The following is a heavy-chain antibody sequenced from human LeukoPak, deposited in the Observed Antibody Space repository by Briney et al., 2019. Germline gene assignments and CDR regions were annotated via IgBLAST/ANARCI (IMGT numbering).Heavy chain of an antibody. J-gene: IGHJ3*02. V-gene: IGHV4-59*01. CDR3: ARDPRNGYGYHDAFDI. CDR2: IYYSGST. Sequence: SETLSLTCTVSGGSISSYYWSWIRQPPGKGLEWIGYIYYSGSTNYNPSLKSRVTISVDTSKNQFSLKLSSVTAADTAVYYCARDPRNGYGYHDAFDIWGQGTMVTVSS. D-gene: IGHD5-18*01. CDR1: GGSISSYY.